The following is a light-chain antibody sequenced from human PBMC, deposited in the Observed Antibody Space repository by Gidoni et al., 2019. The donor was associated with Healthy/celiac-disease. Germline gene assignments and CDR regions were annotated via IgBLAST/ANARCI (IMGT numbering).Light chain of an antibody. V-gene: IGLV2-23*01. J-gene: IGLJ3*02. Sequence: SALTQPASVFGSPGQSITISCTGTSSAVASYNLVPWYQQHPGKAPKLMIYEGSKRPSGVSNRFSGSKSGNTASLTISGVQAEDEADYYCCSYAGSWVFGGGTKLTVL. CDR2: EGS. CDR1: SSAVASYNL. CDR3: CSYAGSWV.